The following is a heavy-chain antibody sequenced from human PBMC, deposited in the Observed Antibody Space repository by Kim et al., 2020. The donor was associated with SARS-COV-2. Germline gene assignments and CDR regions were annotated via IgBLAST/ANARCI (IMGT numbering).Heavy chain of an antibody. CDR3: AKDHRTRVGFWKAFDN. Sequence: SVKGRFTISRDKSKNTVYLQMNSLKAEDTAVYYCAKDHRTRVGFWKAFDNWGQGTMVTVSS. V-gene: IGHV3-23*01. J-gene: IGHJ3*02. D-gene: IGHD3-3*01.